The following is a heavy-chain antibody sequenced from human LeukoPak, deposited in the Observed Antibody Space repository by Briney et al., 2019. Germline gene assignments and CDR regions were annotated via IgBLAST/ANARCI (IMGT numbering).Heavy chain of an antibody. CDR3: ARLESGPYSSGLFDY. V-gene: IGHV4-59*08. D-gene: IGHD6-19*01. Sequence: PSETLSLTCTVSGGSISSYYWSWIRQPPGKGLEWIGYIYYSGSTNYNPSLKSRVTISVDTSKNQFSLKLSSVTAADTAVYYCARLESGPYSSGLFDYWGQGTLVTVSS. CDR2: IYYSGST. CDR1: GGSISSYY. J-gene: IGHJ4*02.